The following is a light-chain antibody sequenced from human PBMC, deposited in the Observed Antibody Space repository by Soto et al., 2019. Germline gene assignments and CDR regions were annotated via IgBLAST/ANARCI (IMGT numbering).Light chain of an antibody. V-gene: IGKV3-20*01. CDR3: QQYGSSPPIT. CDR2: GAS. J-gene: IGKJ5*01. Sequence: IIVTQSPGTLSLTQGERATLSCRAIQSVSSSYLAWYQQKPGQAPRLLIYGASSRATGIPDRFSGSGSGTDFTLTISRLEPEDFAVYYCQQYGSSPPITFGQGTRLEI. CDR1: QSVSSSY.